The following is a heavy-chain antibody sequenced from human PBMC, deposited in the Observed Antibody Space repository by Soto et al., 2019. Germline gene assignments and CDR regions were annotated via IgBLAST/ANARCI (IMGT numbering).Heavy chain of an antibody. Sequence: ASVKVSCKASGYTFTGYYMHWVRQAPGQGLEWMGWINPNSGGTNYAQKFQGWVTMTRDTSISTAYMELSRLRSDDTAVYYWAGSLWEHDAFDIWGQGTMVTVSS. J-gene: IGHJ3*02. CDR1: GYTFTGYY. V-gene: IGHV1-2*04. D-gene: IGHD1-1*01. CDR3: AGSLWEHDAFDI. CDR2: INPNSGGT.